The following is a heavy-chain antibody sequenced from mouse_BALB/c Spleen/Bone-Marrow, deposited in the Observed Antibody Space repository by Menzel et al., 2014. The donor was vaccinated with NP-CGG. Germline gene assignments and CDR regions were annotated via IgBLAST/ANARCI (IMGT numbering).Heavy chain of an antibody. CDR2: IYPGNVNT. CDR1: NYTFTTYY. Sequence: VKLVEPGPEPVKPGASVRISCKASNYTFTTYYIYWVKQRPGQGLEWIGWIYPGNVNTKYNEKFKAKATLTADKSSSTAYMQLSSLTSEDSAVYFCARSRYGSYYGYWGQGTPLTVSS. J-gene: IGHJ2*01. CDR3: ARSRYGSYYGY. D-gene: IGHD1-1*01. V-gene: IGHV1S56*01.